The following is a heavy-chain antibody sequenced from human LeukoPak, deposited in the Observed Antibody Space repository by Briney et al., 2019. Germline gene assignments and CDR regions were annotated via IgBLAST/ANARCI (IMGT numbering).Heavy chain of an antibody. CDR2: ISGAGGST. D-gene: IGHD3-10*01. Sequence: GGSLRLSCAASGFTFSNYAMSWVRQAPGKGLEWVSTISGAGGSTYYVDSVKGRFSISRGSSKNTVYLQMNSLRAEDTAVYYCARGFWQPLDYWGQGTLVTVSS. J-gene: IGHJ4*02. CDR1: GFTFSNYA. V-gene: IGHV3-23*01. CDR3: ARGFWQPLDY.